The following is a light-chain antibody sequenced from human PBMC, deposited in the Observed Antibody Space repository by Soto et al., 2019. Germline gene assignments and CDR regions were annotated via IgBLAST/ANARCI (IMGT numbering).Light chain of an antibody. CDR1: QGISSY. V-gene: IGKV1-9*01. J-gene: IGKJ5*01. CDR3: QQLNSYPLP. Sequence: DIQLTQSPSFLSASVGDRVTITCRASQGISSYLAWYQQKPGKAPKLLIYAASTLQSGVPSRFSGSGSWTEFTLTISSLQSEDSATYYCQQLNSYPLPFGLGTRLEIK. CDR2: AAS.